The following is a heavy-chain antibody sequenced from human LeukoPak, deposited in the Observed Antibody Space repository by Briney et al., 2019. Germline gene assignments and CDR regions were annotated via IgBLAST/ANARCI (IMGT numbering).Heavy chain of an antibody. J-gene: IGHJ5*02. Sequence: SGTLSLTCTVSGGSISSGGDYWSWIRQHPGKGLEWVGYIYYSGSTYYNPSLKSRVTISVDTSKNQFSLKLSSGTAADTAVYYCARLPAPRYSSSWYEVWFDPWGQGTLVTVSS. V-gene: IGHV4-31*03. D-gene: IGHD6-13*01. CDR3: ARLPAPRYSSSWYEVWFDP. CDR2: IYYSGST. CDR1: GGSISSGGDY.